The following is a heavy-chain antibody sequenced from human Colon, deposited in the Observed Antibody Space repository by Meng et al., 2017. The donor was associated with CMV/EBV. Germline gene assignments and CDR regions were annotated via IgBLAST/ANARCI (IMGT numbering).Heavy chain of an antibody. J-gene: IGHJ6*02. CDR3: AYCGGACHGPEWGV. CDR1: GDSVSSNTAV. V-gene: IGHV6-1*01. D-gene: IGHD2-21*01. Sequence: SQTLSLTCDISGDSVSSNTAVWNWIRQSPSRGLAWLGRTYYRSRWYNDYAPSVKSRITFIPDTSKNQFSLHLDSVTPEDTAVNFCAYCGGACHGPEWGVWGQGTTVTVSS. CDR2: TYYRSRWYN.